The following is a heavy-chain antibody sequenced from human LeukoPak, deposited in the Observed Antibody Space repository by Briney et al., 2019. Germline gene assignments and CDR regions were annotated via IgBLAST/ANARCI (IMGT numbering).Heavy chain of an antibody. D-gene: IGHD3-22*01. V-gene: IGHV1-2*04. CDR3: ARAMYYYDSSGYHYFDY. CDR2: INPNSGGT. CDR1: GYTFTGYY. J-gene: IGHJ4*02. Sequence: ASVKVSCKASGYTFTGYYMHWVRQAPGQGLEWMGWINPNSGGTNYAQKFQGWVTMTRDTSISTAYMELSRLRSDDTAVYYCARAMYYYDSSGYHYFDYWGQGTLVTVSS.